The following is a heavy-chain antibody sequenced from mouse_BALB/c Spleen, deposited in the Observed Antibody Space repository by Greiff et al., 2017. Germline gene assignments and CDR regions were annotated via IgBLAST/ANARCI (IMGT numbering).Heavy chain of an antibody. CDR3: AGYDMDD. CDR1: GFNIKDTY. CDR2: IDPANGNT. V-gene: IGHV14-3*02. D-gene: IGHD2-3*01. Sequence: VQLQQSGAELVKPGASVKLSCTASGFNIKDTYMHWVKQRPEQGLEWIGRIDPANGNTKYDPKFQGKATITADTSSNTAYLQLSSLTSEDTAVYYCAGYDMDDGGQGTTRTVSA. J-gene: IGHJ2*01.